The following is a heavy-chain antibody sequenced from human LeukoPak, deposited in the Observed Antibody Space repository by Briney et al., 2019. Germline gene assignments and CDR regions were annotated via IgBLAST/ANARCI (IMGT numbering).Heavy chain of an antibody. D-gene: IGHD5-18*01. CDR3: AKDPYREAMGYPIN. J-gene: IGHJ4*02. CDR1: GFTFDDYA. V-gene: IGHV3-9*01. Sequence: GGSLRLSCAASGFTFDDYAMHWVRQAPGKGLEWVSGISWNSGSIGYADSVKGRFTISRDNAKNSLYLQMNSLRAEDTALYYCAKDPYREAMGYPINWGQGTLVTVSS. CDR2: ISWNSGSI.